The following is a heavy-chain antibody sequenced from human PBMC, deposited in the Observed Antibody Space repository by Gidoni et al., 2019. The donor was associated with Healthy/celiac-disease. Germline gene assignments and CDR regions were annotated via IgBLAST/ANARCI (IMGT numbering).Heavy chain of an antibody. CDR1: GGSISSSSYY. Sequence: QLQLQESGPGLVKPSETLSLTCTVSGGSISSSSYYWGWIRQPPGKGLECIGSIYYSGSTYYNPSLKSRVTISVDTSKNQFSLKLSSVTAADTAVYYCARYYYDSSGSLDYWGQGTLVTVSS. CDR2: IYYSGST. J-gene: IGHJ4*02. CDR3: ARYYYDSSGSLDY. V-gene: IGHV4-39*01. D-gene: IGHD3-22*01.